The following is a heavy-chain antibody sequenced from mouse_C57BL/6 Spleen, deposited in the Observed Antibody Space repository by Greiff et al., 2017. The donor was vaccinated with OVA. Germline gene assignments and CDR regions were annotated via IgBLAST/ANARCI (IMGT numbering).Heavy chain of an antibody. Sequence: EVQLKESGPGLVKPSQTVFLTCTVTGISITTGNYRWSWIRQFPGNKLEWIGYIYYSGTITYNPSLTSRTTITRDTPKNQFFLEMNSLTAEDTATYYCARESSRRGYAMDYWGQGTSVTVSS. V-gene: IGHV3-5*01. D-gene: IGHD1-1*01. J-gene: IGHJ4*01. CDR3: ARESSRRGYAMDY. CDR1: GISITTGNYR. CDR2: IYYSGTI.